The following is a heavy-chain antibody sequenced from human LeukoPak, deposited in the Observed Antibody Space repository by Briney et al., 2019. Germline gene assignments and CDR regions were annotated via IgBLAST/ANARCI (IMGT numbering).Heavy chain of an antibody. V-gene: IGHV3-23*01. D-gene: IGHD7-27*01. CDR2: ISGSGGST. Sequence: PGGSLRLSCAASGFTFSSYAMSWVRQAPGKGLEWVSAISGSGGSTYYADPVKGRFTISRDSSKNTLYLQMNSLRAEDTAVYYCAKDHLTGDSFDYWGQGTLVTVSS. J-gene: IGHJ4*02. CDR1: GFTFSSYA. CDR3: AKDHLTGDSFDY.